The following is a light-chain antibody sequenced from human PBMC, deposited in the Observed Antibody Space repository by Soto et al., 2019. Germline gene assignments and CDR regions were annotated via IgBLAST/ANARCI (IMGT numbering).Light chain of an antibody. CDR2: DVS. Sequence: SVLTQPASLAGSPRPAIPISFPWVKNEFADGYDYVSWYQQHPGQAPQLIIYDVSNRPSGVSDRFSGSKSGNTASLTISGLQAEDEAEYYCTSYTSSTPFYVFGTGTKVTVL. J-gene: IGLJ1*01. CDR3: TSYTSSTPFYV. V-gene: IGLV2-14*03. CDR1: KNEFADGYDY.